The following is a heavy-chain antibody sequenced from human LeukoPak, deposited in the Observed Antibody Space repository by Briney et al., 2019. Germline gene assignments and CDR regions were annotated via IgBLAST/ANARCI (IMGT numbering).Heavy chain of an antibody. CDR1: GFTFSSYE. V-gene: IGHV3-48*03. Sequence: GSLRLSCAASGFTFSSYEMNWVRQAPGKGLEWLSYIATGGSAIYYADSLKGRFTISRDNAKNSLYLQMNSLRAEDTAVYYCARGSLVHYYGSGSYRIRAGFDSWGQGTLVTVSS. CDR2: IATGGSAI. J-gene: IGHJ4*02. D-gene: IGHD3-10*01. CDR3: ARGSLVHYYGSGSYRIRAGFDS.